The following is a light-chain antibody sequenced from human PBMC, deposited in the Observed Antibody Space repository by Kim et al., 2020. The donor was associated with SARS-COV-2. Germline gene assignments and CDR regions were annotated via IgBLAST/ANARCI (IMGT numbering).Light chain of an antibody. CDR3: SSYPSTGTEV. V-gene: IGLV2-14*03. Sequence: GQPETTACRGITAGVIGHNYVSWYQQRPGKAPKLMIYDVTYRPSGVSSRFSGSKSGNTASLTISGLQAEDEADYYCSSYPSTGTEVFGTGTKVTVL. J-gene: IGLJ1*01. CDR2: DVT. CDR1: TAGVIGHNY.